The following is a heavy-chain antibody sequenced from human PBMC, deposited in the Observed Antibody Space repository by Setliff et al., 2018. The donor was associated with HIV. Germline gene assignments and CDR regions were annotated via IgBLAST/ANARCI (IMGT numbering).Heavy chain of an antibody. Sequence: PGGSLRLSCAASGFTFSPYWMHWVRQAPGKGLVWVSRINSDGTSKTYADSVKGRFTISRDNSKNTLYLQMSSLRVDDTAVYYCVKEAYSNTWNYYYYYIDVWGKWTTVTDS. J-gene: IGHJ6*03. CDR2: INSDGTSK. V-gene: IGHV3-74*03. CDR3: VKEAYSNTWNYYYYYIDV. D-gene: IGHD6-13*01. CDR1: GFTFSPYW.